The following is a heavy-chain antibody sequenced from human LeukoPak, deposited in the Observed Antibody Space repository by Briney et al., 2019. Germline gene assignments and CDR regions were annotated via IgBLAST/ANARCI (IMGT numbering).Heavy chain of an antibody. J-gene: IGHJ4*02. Sequence: PSETLSLTCAVFGGSFSDYYWSWIRQPPGKGLEWIGKINHSGSSDYNPSLKSRVTISVDTSKNQFSLKLSSVSAADTAVYYCARVGNFEGYYWGQGTLVTVSS. CDR3: ARVGNFEGYY. CDR1: GGSFSDYY. CDR2: INHSGSS. D-gene: IGHD7-27*01. V-gene: IGHV4-34*01.